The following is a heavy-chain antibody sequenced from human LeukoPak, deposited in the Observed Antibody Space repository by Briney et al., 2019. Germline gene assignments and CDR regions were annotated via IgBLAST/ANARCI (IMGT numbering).Heavy chain of an antibody. CDR2: IYYSGST. Sequence: PSETLSLTCTVSGGSISSSSYYWGWIRQPPGKGLEWIGSIYYSGSTYYNPSLKSRVTISVDTSKNQFSLKLSSVTAADTAVYYCARRSAYDFWSGPYDYWGQGTWSPSPQ. D-gene: IGHD3-3*01. J-gene: IGHJ4*02. V-gene: IGHV4-39*01. CDR1: GGSISSSSYY. CDR3: ARRSAYDFWSGPYDY.